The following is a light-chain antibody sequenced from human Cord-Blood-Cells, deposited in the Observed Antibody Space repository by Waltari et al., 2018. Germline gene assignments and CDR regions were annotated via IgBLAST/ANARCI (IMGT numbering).Light chain of an antibody. J-gene: IGKJ1*01. V-gene: IGKV1-5*01. Sequence: DIQMTKSPSTLSASVGDRVTITCRASQSISSWLAWYQQKPGKAPKLLIYDASSLESGVPSRFSGSGSGTEFTLTISSLQPDDFATYYCQQYNSYSSWTFGQGTKGEIK. CDR2: DAS. CDR1: QSISSW. CDR3: QQYNSYSSWT.